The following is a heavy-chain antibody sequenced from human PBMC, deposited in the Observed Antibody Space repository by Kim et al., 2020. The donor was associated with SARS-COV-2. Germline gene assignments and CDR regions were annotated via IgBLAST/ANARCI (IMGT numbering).Heavy chain of an antibody. V-gene: IGHV3-33*01. CDR1: GLILSSYG. CDR3: ASNKGDYFDY. D-gene: IGHD3-16*01. CDR2: IWYDGSNK. J-gene: IGHJ4*02. Sequence: GGSLRLSCAASGLILSSYGMHWVRQAPGKGLEWVAVIWYDGSNKYYGDSVKGRFTISRDNAKNTLYLQMNSLRAEDTAVYYCASNKGDYFDYWGQGTLVTVSS.